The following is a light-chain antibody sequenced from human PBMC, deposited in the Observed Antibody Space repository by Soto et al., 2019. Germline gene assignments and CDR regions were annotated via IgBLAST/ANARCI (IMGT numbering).Light chain of an antibody. J-gene: IGKJ4*01. CDR1: QSVSTN. Sequence: EIGLTQSPSTLSVSPGERATLSCWASQSVSTNLAWYQQKNGQAPRLLIYGASTRATGIPARFSGSGYGTEFNLTISSLQSEDFAIYYCQQYNNWPGTFGGGTKVDIK. CDR3: QQYNNWPGT. V-gene: IGKV3-15*01. CDR2: GAS.